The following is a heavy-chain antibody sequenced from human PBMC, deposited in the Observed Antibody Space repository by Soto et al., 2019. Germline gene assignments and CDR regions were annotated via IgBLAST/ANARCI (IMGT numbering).Heavy chain of an antibody. CDR1: GGTFSSYA. Sequence: QVQLVQSGAEVKKPGSSVKVSCKASGGTFSSYAISWVRQAPGQGLEWMGGIIPIFGTANYAQKFQGRVTITADESTSTAYMGRSSLRFEHRAVYYWARVGAAHYYNYGMDVWAQGTTVTVPS. CDR3: ARVGAAHYYNYGMDV. CDR2: IIPIFGTA. V-gene: IGHV1-69*12. J-gene: IGHJ6*02. D-gene: IGHD2-15*01.